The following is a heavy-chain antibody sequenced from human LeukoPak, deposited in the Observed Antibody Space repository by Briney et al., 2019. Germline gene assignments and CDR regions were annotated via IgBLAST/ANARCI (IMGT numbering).Heavy chain of an antibody. CDR1: GFTFDDYG. J-gene: IGHJ6*03. CDR2: INWNGGST. V-gene: IGHV3-20*04. Sequence: PGGSLRLSCAASGFTFDDYGLSWVRQAPGKGLEWVSTINWNGGSTGYADSVKGRFTISRDNAKNSLYLQMNSLRAEDTAVYYCARGPIIFPYHYYYYMDVWGKGTTVTISS. CDR3: ARGPIIFPYHYYYYMDV.